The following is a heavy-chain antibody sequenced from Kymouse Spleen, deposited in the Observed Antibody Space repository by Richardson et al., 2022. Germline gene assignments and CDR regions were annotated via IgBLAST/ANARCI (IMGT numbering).Heavy chain of an antibody. CDR2: ISWNSGSI. CDR3: AKDKGAAAGYYYGMDV. V-gene: IGHV3-9*01. D-gene: IGHD6-13*01. Sequence: EVQLVESGGGLVQPGRSLRLSCAASGFTFDDYAMHWVRQAPGKGLEWVSGISWNSGSIGYADSVKGRFTISRDNAKNSLYLQMNSLRAEDTALYYCAKDKGAAAGYYYGMDVWGQGTTVTVSS. CDR1: GFTFDDYA. J-gene: IGHJ6*02.